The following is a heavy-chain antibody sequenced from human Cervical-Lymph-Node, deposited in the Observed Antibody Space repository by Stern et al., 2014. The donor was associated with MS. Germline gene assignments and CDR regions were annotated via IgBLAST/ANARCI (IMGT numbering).Heavy chain of an antibody. Sequence: VQLEESGPGRAKPSDILSLTCSVSGGSIRGHYWTWVRQPPGKGLEWIGQIYYSGSTNYNPSLKSRVFISVDMSKNQFYLQVTSATPADTAFYYCATGYNYTTHWYLDLWGRGTLVTVSS. J-gene: IGHJ2*01. CDR3: ATGYNYTTHWYLDL. CDR1: GGSIRGHY. D-gene: IGHD5-18*01. CDR2: IYYSGST. V-gene: IGHV4-59*07.